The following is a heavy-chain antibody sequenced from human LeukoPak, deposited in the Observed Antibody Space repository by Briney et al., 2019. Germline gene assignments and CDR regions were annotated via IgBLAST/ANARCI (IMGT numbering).Heavy chain of an antibody. D-gene: IGHD1-26*01. V-gene: IGHV4-59*01. J-gene: IGHJ4*02. CDR1: GGSISNYY. CDR2: IYYSGST. Sequence: PSETLSLTCTVPGGSISNYYWSWIRQPPGKGLEWIGYIYYSGSTNYNPSLKSRVTISVDTSKNQFSLKLSSVTAADTAVYYCARSIVGATDFDYWGQGTLVTVSS. CDR3: ARSIVGATDFDY.